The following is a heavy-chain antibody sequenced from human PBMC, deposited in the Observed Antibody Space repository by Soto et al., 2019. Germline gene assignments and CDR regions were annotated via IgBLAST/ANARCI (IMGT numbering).Heavy chain of an antibody. D-gene: IGHD2-15*01. J-gene: IGHJ6*02. CDR1: GFTFSSYS. V-gene: IGHV3-48*02. CDR3: ARDAGYCSGGSCYGYYYGMDV. Sequence: GGSLRLSCAAYGFTFSSYSMNWVRQAPGKXLEWVSYISSSSSTIYYADSVKGRFTISRDNAKNSLYLQMNSLRDEDTAVYYCARDAGYCSGGSCYGYYYGMDVWGQGTTVTVSS. CDR2: ISSSSSTI.